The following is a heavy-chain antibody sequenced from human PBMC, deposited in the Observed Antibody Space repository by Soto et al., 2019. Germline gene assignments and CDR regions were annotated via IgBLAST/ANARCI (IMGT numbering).Heavy chain of an antibody. Sequence: LGESLKISCKGSGYSFTSYWIGWVRQMPGKGLEWMGIIYPGDSDTRYSPSFQGQVTISADKSISTAYLQWSSLKASDTAMYYCARRNFDFLSGNPPGYYYYYMDVWGKGTTVTVSS. V-gene: IGHV5-51*01. CDR3: ARRNFDFLSGNPPGYYYYYMDV. D-gene: IGHD3-3*01. CDR1: GYSFTSYW. J-gene: IGHJ6*03. CDR2: IYPGDSDT.